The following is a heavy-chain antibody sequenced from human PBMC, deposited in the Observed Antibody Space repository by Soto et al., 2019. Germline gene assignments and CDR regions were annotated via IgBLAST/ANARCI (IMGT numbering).Heavy chain of an antibody. Sequence: ASVKVSCKASGGTFSSYAISWVRQAPGQRLEWMGWINAGNGNTKYSQKFQGRVTITRDTSASTAYMELSSLRSEDTAVYYCARDYDFWSATAQNAFDIWGQGTMVTVSS. CDR3: ARDYDFWSATAQNAFDI. CDR1: GGTFSSYA. D-gene: IGHD3-3*01. CDR2: INAGNGNT. J-gene: IGHJ3*02. V-gene: IGHV1-3*01.